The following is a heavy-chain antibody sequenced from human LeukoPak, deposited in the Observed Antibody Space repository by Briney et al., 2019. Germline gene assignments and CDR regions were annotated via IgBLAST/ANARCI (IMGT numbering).Heavy chain of an antibody. CDR1: GFTFDDYA. CDR2: ISGSGGST. J-gene: IGHJ4*02. Sequence: GRSLRLSCAASGFTFDDYAMSWVRQAPGKGLEWVSAISGSGGSTYYADSVKGRFTISRDNSKNMLYLQMNSLRAEDTAVYYCAKERIYYFDYWGQGTLVTVSS. V-gene: IGHV3-23*01. CDR3: AKERIYYFDY. D-gene: IGHD2-15*01.